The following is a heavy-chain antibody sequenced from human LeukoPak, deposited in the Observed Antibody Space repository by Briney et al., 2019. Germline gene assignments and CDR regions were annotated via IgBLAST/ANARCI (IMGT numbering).Heavy chain of an antibody. J-gene: IGHJ5*02. Sequence: GASVKVSCKASGGTFSNFAISWVRQAPGQGLEWMGRIMPILDIVNLAQKFQGRVTITTDESTSTAYMELSSLRSEDTAVYYCARGSSGSYWSGWFDPWGQGTLVTVSS. CDR1: GGTFSNFA. CDR2: IMPILDIV. D-gene: IGHD1-26*01. CDR3: ARGSSGSYWSGWFDP. V-gene: IGHV1-69*10.